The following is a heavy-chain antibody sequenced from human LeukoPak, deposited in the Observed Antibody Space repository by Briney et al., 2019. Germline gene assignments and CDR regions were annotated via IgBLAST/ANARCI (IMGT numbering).Heavy chain of an antibody. CDR3: ARDLNWAFDI. V-gene: IGHV3-48*02. Sequence: GGSLRLSCASSGFTFSSYSMDWVRQAPGKGVEWASYIRSRTNTIYYADSVKGRFTISTDNAKNSLYLQMHSLRDDDTSVYYCARDLNWAFDIWGQGTMVTVSS. CDR2: IRSRTNTI. CDR1: GFTFSSYS. J-gene: IGHJ3*02.